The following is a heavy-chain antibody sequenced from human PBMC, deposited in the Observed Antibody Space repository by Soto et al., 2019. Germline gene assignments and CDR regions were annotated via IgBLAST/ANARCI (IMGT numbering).Heavy chain of an antibody. Sequence: GESLKISCKGSGYSFTSYWIGWVRQMPGKGLEWMGIIYPGDSDTRYSPSFQGQVSISADKSISTAYLQWSSLKASDTAMYYCARGIVIVPAAYEAFAIWGQGTMVTDSS. CDR2: IYPGDSDT. J-gene: IGHJ3*02. D-gene: IGHD2-2*01. CDR3: ARGIVIVPAAYEAFAI. V-gene: IGHV5-51*01. CDR1: GYSFTSYW.